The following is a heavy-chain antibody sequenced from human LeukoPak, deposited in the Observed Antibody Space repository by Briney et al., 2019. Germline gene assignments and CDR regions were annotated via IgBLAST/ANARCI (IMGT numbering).Heavy chain of an antibody. CDR1: GFTFSSYG. CDR2: ISYDGSNK. D-gene: IGHD3-16*01. CDR3: AETGPRYALPYYYFDY. V-gene: IGHV3-30*18. Sequence: GGSLRLSCAASGFTFSSYGMHWVRQAPGKGLEWVAVISYDGSNKYYADSVKGRFTISRDNSKNTLYLQMNSLRAEDTAVYYCAETGPRYALPYYYFDYWGQGTLVTVSS. J-gene: IGHJ4*02.